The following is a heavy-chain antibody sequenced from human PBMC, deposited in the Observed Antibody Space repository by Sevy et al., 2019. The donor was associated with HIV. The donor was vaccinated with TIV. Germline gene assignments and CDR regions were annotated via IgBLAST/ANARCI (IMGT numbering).Heavy chain of an antibody. CDR1: GFTFSSYG. V-gene: IGHV3-30*02. CDR2: IWYDGSDT. Sequence: GGSLRLSCAASGFTFSSYGMHWVRQAPGKGLERVAFIWYDGSDTYYADPVKGRFNISRDNSKNTLYLQMNSLRTEDTAIYYCASDILTGSDFWGQGTLVTVSS. J-gene: IGHJ4*02. D-gene: IGHD3-9*01. CDR3: ASDILTGSDF.